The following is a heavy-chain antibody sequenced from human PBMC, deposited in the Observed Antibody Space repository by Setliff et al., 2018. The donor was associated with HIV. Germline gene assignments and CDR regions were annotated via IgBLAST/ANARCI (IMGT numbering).Heavy chain of an antibody. Sequence: PGGSLRLSCAASRFDFNNYWMCWVRQAPGKGLEWVANIGQDGSEKNYVDSVKGRFTISRDNAKNSMDLQMNSLRAEDTAVYYCAREKFENGDYEFVSTFDSWGQGTLVTVSS. CDR1: RFDFNNYW. CDR3: AREKFENGDYEFVSTFDS. CDR2: IGQDGSEK. J-gene: IGHJ4*02. D-gene: IGHD4-17*01. V-gene: IGHV3-7*01.